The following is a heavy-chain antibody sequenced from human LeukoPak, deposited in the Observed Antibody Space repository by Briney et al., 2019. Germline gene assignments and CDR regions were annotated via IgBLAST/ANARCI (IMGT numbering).Heavy chain of an antibody. V-gene: IGHV3-23*01. Sequence: GGSLRLSCAASGFTFSSYAMSWVRQAPGKGLEWVSAISGSGGSTYYADSVKGRFTISRDNSKNTLYLQMNSLRAEDTAVYYCAKDQSIVVVPPYAFDIWGQGTMVTVSS. CDR3: AKDQSIVVVPPYAFDI. CDR1: GFTFSSYA. J-gene: IGHJ3*02. D-gene: IGHD2-2*01. CDR2: ISGSGGST.